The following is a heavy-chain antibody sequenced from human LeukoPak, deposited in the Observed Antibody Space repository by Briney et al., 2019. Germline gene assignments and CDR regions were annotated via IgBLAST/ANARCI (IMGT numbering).Heavy chain of an antibody. CDR2: IYSGGST. J-gene: IGHJ5*02. V-gene: IGHV3-53*01. Sequence: HSGGSLRLSCAASGFTVSSNYMTWVRQAPGKGLEWVSVIYSGGSTYYADSLEGRFTISRDNSKNTLYLQMNSLRAEGTAVYYCARAGSTGWYGDWFDPWGQGTLVTVSS. D-gene: IGHD6-19*01. CDR1: GFTVSSNY. CDR3: ARAGSTGWYGDWFDP.